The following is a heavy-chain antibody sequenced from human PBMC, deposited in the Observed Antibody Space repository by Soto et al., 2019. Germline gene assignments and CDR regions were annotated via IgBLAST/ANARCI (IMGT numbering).Heavy chain of an antibody. J-gene: IGHJ4*02. D-gene: IGHD3-9*01. CDR3: AQLTPVDFKGYYFDY. CDR1: GFSLSTTTVG. Sequence: QITVKESGPTLVKPTQTLTLTCTLSGFSLSTTTVGVGWIRQPPGKALEWPALISWDDDRRYIPSLKNRLTIPTDTSGGQVVHTMTNLDPVDTATYYCAQLTPVDFKGYYFDYWGPGILVTVSS. CDR2: ISWDDDR. V-gene: IGHV2-5*02.